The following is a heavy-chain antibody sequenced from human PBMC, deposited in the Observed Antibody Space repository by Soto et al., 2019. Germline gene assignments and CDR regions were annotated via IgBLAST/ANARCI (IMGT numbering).Heavy chain of an antibody. CDR1: GFSLTTSGAA. CDR2: IYWDDDK. Sequence: QITLKESGPTLVKPTQTLTLTCMFSGFSLTTSGAAVAWIRQSPGKALEWLALIYWDDDKRYNPSLKSRLTTTKDTSKNPVVLTMTNMDPVDTGTYYCAHRPVVVGAYYFDYWGQGTLVTVSS. D-gene: IGHD2-21*01. V-gene: IGHV2-5*02. J-gene: IGHJ4*02. CDR3: AHRPVVVGAYYFDY.